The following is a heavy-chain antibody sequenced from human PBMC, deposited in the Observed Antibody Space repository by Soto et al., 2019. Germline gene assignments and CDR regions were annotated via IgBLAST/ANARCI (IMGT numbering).Heavy chain of an antibody. CDR1: GFSFSRTW. Sequence: EEQLVESGGGLVQPGGSLRLSCAASGFSFSRTWMHWVRQAPGKGLVWVSRIKNDGTSTIYADSVKGRFTISRDNAKNTVYLQMNSRRPEDTAVYYCAREHYYTSDGWGQGTTVTVSS. V-gene: IGHV3-74*01. J-gene: IGHJ6*02. CDR3: AREHYYTSDG. CDR2: IKNDGTST.